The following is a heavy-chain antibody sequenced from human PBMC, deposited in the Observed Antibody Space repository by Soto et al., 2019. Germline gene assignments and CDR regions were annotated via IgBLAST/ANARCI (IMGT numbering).Heavy chain of an antibody. D-gene: IGHD5-12*01. Sequence: GGSLRLSCAASGFTFSSYWMSWVRQAPGKGLEWVANIKQDGSEKYYVDSVKGRFTISRDNAKNSLYLQMNSLRAEDTAVYYCAREWSLTRGYSGFEFDPWGQGTLVTVS. V-gene: IGHV3-7*01. J-gene: IGHJ5*02. CDR2: IKQDGSEK. CDR3: AREWSLTRGYSGFEFDP. CDR1: GFTFSSYW.